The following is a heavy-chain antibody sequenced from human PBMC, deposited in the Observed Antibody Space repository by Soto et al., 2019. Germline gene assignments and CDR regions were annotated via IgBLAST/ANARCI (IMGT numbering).Heavy chain of an antibody. CDR2: ISSSSSTI. Sequence: GGSLRLSCAASGFTFSSYIMNWVRQAPGKGLEWVSYISSSSSTIYYADSVKGRFTISRDNAKNSLYLQMNSLRAEDTAVYYCARASCPMGYCSGGSASSSWFDPWGQGTLVTVSS. CDR3: ARASCPMGYCSGGSASSSWFDP. CDR1: GFTFSSYI. V-gene: IGHV3-48*01. D-gene: IGHD2-15*01. J-gene: IGHJ5*02.